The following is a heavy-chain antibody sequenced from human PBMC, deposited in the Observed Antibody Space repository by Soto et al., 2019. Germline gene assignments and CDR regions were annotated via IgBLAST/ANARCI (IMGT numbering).Heavy chain of an antibody. J-gene: IGHJ4*02. V-gene: IGHV1-46*01. Sequence: QVQLMQSGAEVKKPGASVKVSCKASGNTFTNYYIHWVRQAPGQGLEWMGRINPSGGNTTYSQNLLGRVAMTRDTSTSTHDMELTSLTSDDTAVYYCARGGHVVVVTAAFDYWGQGTLVTVSS. CDR2: INPSGGNT. D-gene: IGHD2-21*02. CDR1: GNTFTNYY. CDR3: ARGGHVVVVTAAFDY.